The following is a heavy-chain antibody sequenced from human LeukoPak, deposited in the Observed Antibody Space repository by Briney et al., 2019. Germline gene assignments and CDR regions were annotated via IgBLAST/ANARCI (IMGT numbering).Heavy chain of an antibody. CDR1: GGSISSYY. V-gene: IGHV4-59*12. Sequence: SETLSLTCTVSGGSISSYYWSWIRQPPGKGLEWIGYIYYSGSTNYNPSLKSRVTISVDTSKNQFSLKLSSVTTADTAVYYCARESGRDYVWGSYPPDYWGQGTLVTVSS. D-gene: IGHD3-16*01. CDR2: IYYSGST. CDR3: ARESGRDYVWGSYPPDY. J-gene: IGHJ4*02.